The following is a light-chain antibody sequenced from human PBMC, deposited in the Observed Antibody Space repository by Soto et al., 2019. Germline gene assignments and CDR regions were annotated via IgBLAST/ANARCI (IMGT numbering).Light chain of an antibody. CDR2: DVS. J-gene: IGLJ1*01. CDR3: CSYAGSYIGYV. CDR1: SRDVGDYNH. V-gene: IGLV2-11*01. Sequence: QSVLTQPRSVSGSPGQSVTISCTGTSRDVGDYNHVSWYQHQPGKAPKLMIYDVSKRPSGVPDRFSGSKSGNTASLTISGLQAEDEADYYCCSYAGSYIGYVFGTGTKVTVL.